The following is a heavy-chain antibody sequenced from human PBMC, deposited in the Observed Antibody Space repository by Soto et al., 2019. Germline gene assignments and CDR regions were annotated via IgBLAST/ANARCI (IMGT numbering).Heavy chain of an antibody. J-gene: IGHJ5*02. CDR2: VAYSGTT. CDR1: PGSISSSY. V-gene: IGHV4-59*01. D-gene: IGHD1-26*01. Sequence: ETLSLTCTVSPGSISSSYWSWIRQPPGRGLEWIGHVAYSGTTKYNPSLKSRGSISVSTSKRQFSLRLTSVTAADTAVYYCAREAQDYYFDHWGQGILVTVSS. CDR3: AREAQDYYFDH.